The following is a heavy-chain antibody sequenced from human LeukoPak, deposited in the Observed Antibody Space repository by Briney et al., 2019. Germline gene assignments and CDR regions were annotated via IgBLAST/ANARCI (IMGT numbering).Heavy chain of an antibody. CDR1: GGSISSYY. D-gene: IGHD2-2*01. V-gene: IGHV4-59*01. CDR3: ARESRLGYFDY. Sequence: SETLSLTCTVSGGSISSYYGSWIRQPPGKGLEWIGYIYYSGSTNYNPSLKSRVTISVDTSKNQFSLKLSSVTAEDTAVYYCARESRLGYFDYWGQGTLVTVSS. J-gene: IGHJ4*02. CDR2: IYYSGST.